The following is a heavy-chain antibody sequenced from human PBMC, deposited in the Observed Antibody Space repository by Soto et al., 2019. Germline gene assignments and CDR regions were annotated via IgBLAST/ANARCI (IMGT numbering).Heavy chain of an antibody. D-gene: IGHD3-9*01. Sequence: ASVKVSCKASGFTFTSSAVQWVRQARGQRFEWMGWINAGNGNTKYSQKFQGRVTITRDTSASTAYMELSSLRSEDTAVYYCARVAYDILTGYQGAFDYWGQGTLVTVSS. V-gene: IGHV1-3*01. CDR2: INAGNGNT. CDR1: GFTFTSSA. CDR3: ARVAYDILTGYQGAFDY. J-gene: IGHJ4*02.